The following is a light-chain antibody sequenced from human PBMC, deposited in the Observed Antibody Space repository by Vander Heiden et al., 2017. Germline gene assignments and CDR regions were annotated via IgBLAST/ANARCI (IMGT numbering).Light chain of an antibody. CDR2: EAS. CDR3: QHRSGWLPGT. J-gene: IGKJ1*01. Sequence: EMVLTQSPPTRPLSPGEGATRPCRPRHGVSSYLAWYQHKPGQAPRLLIYEASNSATSIPGRFSSTGSGREFTLTTSSLEPEDAAVYYCQHRSGWLPGTFGPGTKVEIK. V-gene: IGKV3-11*02. CDR1: HGVSSY.